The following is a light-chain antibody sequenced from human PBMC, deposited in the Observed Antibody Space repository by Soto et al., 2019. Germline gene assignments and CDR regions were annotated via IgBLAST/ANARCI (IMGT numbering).Light chain of an antibody. J-gene: IGLJ1*01. CDR3: SSYAVSNSYV. CDR1: SSDVGAYIY. V-gene: IGLV2-8*01. CDR2: EVS. Sequence: QSVLTQPASVSGSPGQSITISCAGTSSDVGAYIYVSWYQQHPGKAPKLVIYEVSKRPPGVPDRFSGSRSGNTASLTVSGLQAEDEADYYCSSYAVSNSYVFGTGTKVTVL.